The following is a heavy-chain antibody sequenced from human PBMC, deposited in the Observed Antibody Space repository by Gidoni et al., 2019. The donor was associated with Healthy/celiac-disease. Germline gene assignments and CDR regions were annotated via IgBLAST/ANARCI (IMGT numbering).Heavy chain of an antibody. D-gene: IGHD3-22*01. CDR1: GFTFSSYA. CDR2: ISGSGGST. Sequence: EVQLLESGGGLVQPGGSLRLPCAAPGFTFSSYALSWVRPAPGKGLEGVSAISGSGGSTYYADPVKGRFTISRDNSKNTLYLQMNSLRAEDTAVYYCARKPDTITMIVVVPSYYFDYWGQGTLVTVSS. V-gene: IGHV3-23*01. CDR3: ARKPDTITMIVVVPSYYFDY. J-gene: IGHJ4*02.